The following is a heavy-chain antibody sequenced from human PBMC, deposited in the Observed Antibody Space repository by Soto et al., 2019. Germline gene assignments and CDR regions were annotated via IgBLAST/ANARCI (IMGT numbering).Heavy chain of an antibody. CDR1: GGSISSYY. Sequence: QVQLQESGPGLVKPSETLSLTCTVSGGSISSYYWSWIRQPPGKGLEWIGYIYYSGSTNDNPSLKSRVTISVDTSKNQFSLKLSSVTAADTAVYYCARVGEFYYDFGRVAFDIWGQGTMVTVSS. J-gene: IGHJ3*02. CDR2: IYYSGST. D-gene: IGHD3-3*01. CDR3: ARVGEFYYDFGRVAFDI. V-gene: IGHV4-59*01.